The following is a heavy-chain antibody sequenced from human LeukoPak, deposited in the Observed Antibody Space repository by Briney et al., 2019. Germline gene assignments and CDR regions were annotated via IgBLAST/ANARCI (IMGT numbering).Heavy chain of an antibody. CDR1: GGSISSYY. J-gene: IGHJ3*02. Sequence: SETLSLTCTVSGGSISSYYWSWIRQPAGKGLEWIGRIYTSGSTNYNPSLTSRVTMSVDTSKNQFSLKLSSVTAADTAVYYCARSIEVVPAAIWFDAFDIWGQGTMVTVSS. CDR3: ARSIEVVPAAIWFDAFDI. V-gene: IGHV4-4*07. CDR2: IYTSGST. D-gene: IGHD2-2*02.